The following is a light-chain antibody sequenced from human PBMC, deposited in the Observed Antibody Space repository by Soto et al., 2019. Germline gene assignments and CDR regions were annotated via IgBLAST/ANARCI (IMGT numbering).Light chain of an antibody. CDR1: RNIRNY. CDR3: HQGHSTPYT. CDR2: ASS. V-gene: IGKV1-39*01. J-gene: IGKJ2*01. Sequence: DLQMTQPPSSLSAAVGDSVTISCRASRNIRNYLNWYQQKPGKAPELLIYASSTLYSGVPSRFTGGGSRTDVALTVSRAQPGDFATYFCHQGHSTPYTCGQG.